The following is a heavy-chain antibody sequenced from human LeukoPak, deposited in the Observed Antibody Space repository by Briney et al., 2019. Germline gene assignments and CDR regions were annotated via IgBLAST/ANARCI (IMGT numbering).Heavy chain of an antibody. Sequence: GGSLRLSCAASGFTFNSYAMSWVRQAPGKGLEWVSAISGSGGSTYYADSVKGRFTISRDNSKNTLYLQMNSLRAEDTAVYYCAKVGWFGGWSMDVWGQGTTVTVSS. CDR1: GFTFNSYA. V-gene: IGHV3-23*01. CDR3: AKVGWFGGWSMDV. CDR2: ISGSGGST. D-gene: IGHD3-10*01. J-gene: IGHJ6*02.